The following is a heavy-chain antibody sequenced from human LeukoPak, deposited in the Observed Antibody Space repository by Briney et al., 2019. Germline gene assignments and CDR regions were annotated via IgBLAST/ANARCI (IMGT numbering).Heavy chain of an antibody. D-gene: IGHD6-19*01. J-gene: IGHJ6*03. CDR3: AKVPRQWLGRADYYYYYMDV. V-gene: IGHV3-53*01. CDR1: GFTVSSNY. CDR2: IYSGGST. Sequence: GGSLRLSCAASGFTVSSNYMSWVRQAPGKGLEWVSVIYSGGSTYYADSVKGRFTISRDNSKNTLYLQMNSLRAEDTAVYYCAKVPRQWLGRADYYYYYMDVWGKGTTVTISS.